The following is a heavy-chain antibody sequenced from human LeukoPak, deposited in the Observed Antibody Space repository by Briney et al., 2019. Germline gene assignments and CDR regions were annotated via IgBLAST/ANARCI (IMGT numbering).Heavy chain of an antibody. Sequence: PGGSLRLSCAASGFTFRNYEMNWVRQAPGKGLEWVSFISSGGSTIHYADSVKGRFTISRDNAKNSLYLQMNSLRAEDTAVYYCARDGRYCSGGFSYPHWGQGTLVTVSS. V-gene: IGHV3-48*03. CDR3: ARDGRYCSGGFSYPH. J-gene: IGHJ4*02. CDR2: ISSGGSTI. D-gene: IGHD2-15*01. CDR1: GFTFRNYE.